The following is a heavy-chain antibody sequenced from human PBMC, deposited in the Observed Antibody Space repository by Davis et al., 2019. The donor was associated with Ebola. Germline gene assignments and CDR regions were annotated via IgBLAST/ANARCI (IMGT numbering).Heavy chain of an antibody. J-gene: IGHJ4*02. CDR3: ARLNDYGDLPDY. V-gene: IGHV5-10-1*01. CDR2: IDPSDSYT. CDR1: GYSFTSYW. D-gene: IGHD4-17*01. Sequence: PGGSLRLSCKGSGYSFTSYWISWVRQLPGKGLEWMGRIDPSDSYTNYSPSFQGHVTISADKSISTAYLQWSSLKASDTAMYYCARLNDYGDLPDYWGQGTLVTVSS.